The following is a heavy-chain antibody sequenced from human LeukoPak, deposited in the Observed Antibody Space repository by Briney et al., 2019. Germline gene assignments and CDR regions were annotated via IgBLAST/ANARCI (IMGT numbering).Heavy chain of an antibody. D-gene: IGHD1-1*01. V-gene: IGHV4-34*01. CDR2: IYPSGGT. Sequence: SETLSPTCAVFDGSFSGSYWTWIRQPPGKGLEWIGEIYPSGGTTYKPSLKSRVTISADTPKNQFSLKLSSVTAADTAIYYCVRGLSNWEGFDPWGQGTLVTVSS. J-gene: IGHJ5*02. CDR3: VRGLSNWEGFDP. CDR1: DGSFSGSY.